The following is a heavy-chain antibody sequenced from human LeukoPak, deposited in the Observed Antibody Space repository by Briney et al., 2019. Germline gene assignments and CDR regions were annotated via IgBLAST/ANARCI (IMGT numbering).Heavy chain of an antibody. CDR2: IYWNDDK. Sequence: SGPTLVNPTQTLTPTCTFSGFSLSTSGVGVGWIRQPPGKALEWLALIYWNDDKRYSPSLKSRLTITKDTSKNQVVLTMTNMDPVDTATYYCAHSRWRGSSWYLDAFDIWGQGTMVTVSS. V-gene: IGHV2-5*01. CDR3: AHSRWRGSSWYLDAFDI. J-gene: IGHJ3*02. D-gene: IGHD6-13*01. CDR1: GFSLSTSGVG.